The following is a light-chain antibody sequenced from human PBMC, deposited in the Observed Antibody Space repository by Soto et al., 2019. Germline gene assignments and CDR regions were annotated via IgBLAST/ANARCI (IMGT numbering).Light chain of an antibody. CDR2: GAS. CDR3: QHYGTSWWT. V-gene: IGKV3-20*01. CDR1: QSVSSSY. Sequence: EIVLTQSPGTLSLSPVERATLSCRASQSVSSSYLAWYQQKPGQAPRLLISGASGRATGIPVRFSSSGSETDFTLTISRLEPEDFAVYYCQHYGTSWWTCGQGTKGDIK. J-gene: IGKJ1*01.